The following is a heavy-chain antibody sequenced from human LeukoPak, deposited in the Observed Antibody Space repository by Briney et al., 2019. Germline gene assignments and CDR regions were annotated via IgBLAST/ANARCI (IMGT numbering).Heavy chain of an antibody. J-gene: IGHJ4*02. V-gene: IGHV3-74*01. Sequence: GSLRLSCAASGFTFSSYWMHWVRQAPGKGLVWVSRINSDGSSTSYADSVKGRFTISRDDAKNTLYLQMNSLRAEDTAVYYCARSDTAMDPFDYWGQGTLVTVSS. CDR2: INSDGSST. CDR1: GFTFSSYW. D-gene: IGHD5-18*01. CDR3: ARSDTAMDPFDY.